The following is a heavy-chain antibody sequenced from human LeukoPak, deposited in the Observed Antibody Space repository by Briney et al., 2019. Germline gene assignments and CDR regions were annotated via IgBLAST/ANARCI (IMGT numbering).Heavy chain of an antibody. D-gene: IGHD3-22*01. J-gene: IGHJ5*02. CDR3: ARDGKYYYDSSGFNWFDP. V-gene: IGHV1-69*13. CDR2: IIPIFGTA. CDR1: GGTFISYA. Sequence: SVKVSCKASGGTFISYAISWVRQAPGQGLEWMGGIIPIFGTANYAQKFQGRVTITADESTSTAYMELSSLRSEDTAVYYCARDGKYYYDSSGFNWFDPWGQGTLVTVSS.